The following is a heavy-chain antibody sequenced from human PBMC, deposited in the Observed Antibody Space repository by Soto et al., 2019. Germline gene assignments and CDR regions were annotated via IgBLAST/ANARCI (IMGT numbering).Heavy chain of an antibody. D-gene: IGHD1-26*01. CDR2: TSRDGGKR. Sequence: QVQLVESGGGVVQPGRSLRLSCAASGFAFDNYAMHWVRQAPGKGLEGVALTSRDGGKRYYTDSVKGRFTISRDNSQNTLYLQINSLRTEDTAVYYCAREAESAVGAAYYHFSAMDVWGQGTTVTVSS. J-gene: IGHJ6*02. CDR1: GFAFDNYA. V-gene: IGHV3-30-3*01. CDR3: AREAESAVGAAYYHFSAMDV.